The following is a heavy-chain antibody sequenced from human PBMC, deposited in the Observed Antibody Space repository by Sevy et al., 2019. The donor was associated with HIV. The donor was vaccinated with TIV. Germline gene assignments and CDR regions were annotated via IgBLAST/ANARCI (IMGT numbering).Heavy chain of an antibody. CDR2: IRNDGTTK. CDR1: GFIFNTYG. Sequence: GGSLRLSCAASGFIFNTYGMDWVRQAPGKGLEWVAFIRNDGTTKYYADSVKGRFTISRDNSKNSLYLQMNSPRAEDTAVYYCTKDEAYTVATSYYFDYWGQGTLVTVSS. V-gene: IGHV3-30*02. D-gene: IGHD5-12*01. J-gene: IGHJ4*02. CDR3: TKDEAYTVATSYYFDY.